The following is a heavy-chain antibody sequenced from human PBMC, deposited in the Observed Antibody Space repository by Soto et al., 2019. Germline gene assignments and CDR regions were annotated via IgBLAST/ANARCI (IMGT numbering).Heavy chain of an antibody. J-gene: IGHJ2*01. V-gene: IGHV3-9*01. Sequence: EVQLVESGGGLVQRGRSLRLSCTASGFIFDNHAMHWVRQAPGKGLEWVAGVTWNSVATGYADSVKGRFTISRDNAKNSLYLQMNSLSAEDTAVYFCVKEGGMNYFDFWGRGTVVTVSS. CDR2: VTWNSVAT. CDR1: GFIFDNHA. D-gene: IGHD3-16*01. CDR3: VKEGGMNYFDF.